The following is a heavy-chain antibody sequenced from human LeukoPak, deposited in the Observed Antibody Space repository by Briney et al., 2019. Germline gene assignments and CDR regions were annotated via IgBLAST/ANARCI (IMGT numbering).Heavy chain of an antibody. CDR3: ARDRSPLAAFDI. V-gene: IGHV4-4*07. D-gene: IGHD3-10*01. CDR2: FYFRGSV. Sequence: SETLSLTCAVYGGSFSGYYWTWIRQPAGKGLEWIGRFYFRGSVNYNPSLKSRVTMSIDTSKNQLSLKLRSMTAADTAVYYCARDRSPLAAFDIWGQGTKVTVSS. CDR1: GGSFSGYY. J-gene: IGHJ3*02.